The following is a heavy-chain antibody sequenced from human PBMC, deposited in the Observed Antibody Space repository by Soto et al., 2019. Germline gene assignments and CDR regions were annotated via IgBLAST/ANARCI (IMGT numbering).Heavy chain of an antibody. CDR2: SYYSGST. CDR3: ARRGVLNDFDY. Sequence: QVLLQASGPGLVKPSEPLSLTCTVSGGSFSTYSWRWIRLPPGKGMEWIGYSYYSGSTKYNPSLKGRVTISVYTAKGQYSMKLKSVTAADTAVYYCARRGVLNDFDYWGQGTLVTVSS. V-gene: IGHV4-59*08. J-gene: IGHJ4*02. D-gene: IGHD3-16*01. CDR1: GGSFSTYS.